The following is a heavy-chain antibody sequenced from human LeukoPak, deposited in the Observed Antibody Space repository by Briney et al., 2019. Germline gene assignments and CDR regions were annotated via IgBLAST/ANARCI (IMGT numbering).Heavy chain of an antibody. CDR2: IHYSGST. D-gene: IGHD6-13*01. CDR1: GGSISSSSYY. V-gene: IGHV4-39*02. J-gene: IGHJ4*02. CDR3: ARTNIAAAYFDY. Sequence: SETLSLTRTVSGGSISSSSYYWGWIRQPPGKGLEWIRNIHYSGSTYYNRSLKSRVTISVDTSKNHFSLKLSSVSAADTAVYYCARTNIAAAYFDYWGQGTLVTVSS.